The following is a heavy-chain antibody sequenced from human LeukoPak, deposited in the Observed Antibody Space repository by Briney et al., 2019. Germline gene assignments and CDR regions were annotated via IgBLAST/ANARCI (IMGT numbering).Heavy chain of an antibody. CDR1: GFTFSNAW. Sequence: GGSLRLSCAASGFTFSNAWMSWVRQAPGKGLEWVGRIKSNTDGGTTDYAAPVKGRFTISRDDSKNTLYLQMNSLKTEDTAVCYCMTLLWFGELSVYYYGMDVWGQGTTVTVSS. D-gene: IGHD3-10*01. CDR3: MTLLWFGELSVYYYGMDV. J-gene: IGHJ6*02. CDR2: IKSNTDGGTT. V-gene: IGHV3-15*01.